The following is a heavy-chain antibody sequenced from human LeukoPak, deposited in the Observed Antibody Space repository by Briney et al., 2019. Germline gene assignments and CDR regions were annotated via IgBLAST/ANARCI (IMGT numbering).Heavy chain of an antibody. CDR3: ARAYDILTGYSHFDY. CDR2: IIPIFGTA. D-gene: IGHD3-9*01. V-gene: IGHV1-69*01. J-gene: IGHJ4*02. Sequence: ASVKVSCKASGGTFISYAISWVRQAPGQGLEWMGGIIPIFGTANYAQKFQGRVTITADESTSTAYMELSSLRSEDTAVYYCARAYDILTGYSHFDYWGQGTLVTVSS. CDR1: GGTFISYA.